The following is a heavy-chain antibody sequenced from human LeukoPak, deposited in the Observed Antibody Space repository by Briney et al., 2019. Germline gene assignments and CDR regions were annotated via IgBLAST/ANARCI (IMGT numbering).Heavy chain of an antibody. CDR1: GGSISSGGYY. Sequence: SQTLSLTCTVSGGSISSGGYYWNWIRQHPGKGLEWIGYIYYSGSTYYNPSLKSRVTISVDTSKNQSSLKLSSVTAADTAVYYCARSEWLRPDYFDYWGQGTLVTVSS. D-gene: IGHD5-12*01. V-gene: IGHV4-31*03. CDR2: IYYSGST. J-gene: IGHJ4*02. CDR3: ARSEWLRPDYFDY.